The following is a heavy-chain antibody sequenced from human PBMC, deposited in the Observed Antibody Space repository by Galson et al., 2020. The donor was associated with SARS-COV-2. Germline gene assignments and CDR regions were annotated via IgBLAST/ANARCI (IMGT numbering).Heavy chain of an antibody. CDR3: ARSQRTYYYDSSGYYLVERWFDP. Sequence: GESLKISCKGSGYSFTSYWIGWVRQMPGKGLEWMGIIYPGDSDTRYSPSFQGQVTIPADKSISTAYLQWSSLKASDTAMYYCARSQRTYYYDSSGYYLVERWFDPWGQGTLVTVSS. J-gene: IGHJ5*02. V-gene: IGHV5-51*01. D-gene: IGHD3-22*01. CDR1: GYSFTSYW. CDR2: IYPGDSDT.